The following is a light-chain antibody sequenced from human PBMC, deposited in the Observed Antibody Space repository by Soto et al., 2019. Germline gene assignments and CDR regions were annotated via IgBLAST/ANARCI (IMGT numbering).Light chain of an antibody. J-gene: IGKJ1*01. V-gene: IGKV3-15*01. CDR1: QSVSNN. CDR2: GAS. Sequence: SVSAVALATLSCMASQSVSNNLAWFQQKPGQVPRLLIYGASNRATGVSARFSGSGSGTEYTLSISSLRTEDDAVYQCQQHQYWWTFGEGTKVDIK. CDR3: QQHQYWWT.